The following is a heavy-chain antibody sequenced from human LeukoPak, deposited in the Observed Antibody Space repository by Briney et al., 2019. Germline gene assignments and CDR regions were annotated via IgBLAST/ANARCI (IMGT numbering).Heavy chain of an antibody. CDR3: ARADYYYDSSGYWADAFDI. D-gene: IGHD3-22*01. CDR2: IIPIFGTA. Sequence: ASVKVSCKASGGTFSSYAISWVRQAPGQGLEWMGGIIPIFGTANYAQKFQGRVTITTDESTSTAYMELSSLRSEDTAVYYCARADYYYDSSGYWADAFDIWGQGTMSPSLQ. J-gene: IGHJ3*02. V-gene: IGHV1-69*05. CDR1: GGTFSSYA.